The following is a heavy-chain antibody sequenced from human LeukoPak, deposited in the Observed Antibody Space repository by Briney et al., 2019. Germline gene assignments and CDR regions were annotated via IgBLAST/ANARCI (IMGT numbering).Heavy chain of an antibody. CDR2: MNPNSGNT. J-gene: IGHJ6*03. V-gene: IGHV1-8*01. CDR3: AREGGDYVYYYYYMDV. D-gene: IGHD4-17*01. CDR1: GYTFTSYD. Sequence: ASVKVSCKASGYTFTSYDINWVRQATGQGLEWMGWMNPNSGNTGYAQKFQGRVTMTRNTSISTACMELSSLRSEDTAVYYCAREGGDYVYYYYYMDVWGKGTTVTVSS.